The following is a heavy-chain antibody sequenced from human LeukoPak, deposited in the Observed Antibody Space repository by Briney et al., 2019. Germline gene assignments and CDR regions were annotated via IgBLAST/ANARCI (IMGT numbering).Heavy chain of an antibody. CDR3: AMSSGSPYFDY. V-gene: IGHV4-4*07. Sequence: SETLSLTCTFSSGSISIYFWTWIRQPAGEGLEWLGRVSTTGDTSYNPSLKSRVTMSVDTSKNQFSLKLSSVTAADTAVYYCAMSSGSPYFDYWGQGTLVTVSS. CDR2: VSTTGDT. CDR1: SGSISIYF. D-gene: IGHD6-19*01. J-gene: IGHJ4*02.